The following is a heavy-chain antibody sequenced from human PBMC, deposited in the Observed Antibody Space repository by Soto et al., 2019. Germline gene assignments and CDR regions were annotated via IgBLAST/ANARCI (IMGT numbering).Heavy chain of an antibody. Sequence: ASVKVSCKASGYTFTSYHMHWVRQAPGQGLEWMGIINPSGGSTSYAQKFQGRVTMTRDTSTSTVYMELSSLRSEDTAVYYCARAGAWDTAMKEYYFDYWGQGTLVTVSS. CDR3: ARAGAWDTAMKEYYFDY. D-gene: IGHD5-18*01. CDR1: GYTFTSYH. J-gene: IGHJ4*02. V-gene: IGHV1-46*03. CDR2: INPSGGST.